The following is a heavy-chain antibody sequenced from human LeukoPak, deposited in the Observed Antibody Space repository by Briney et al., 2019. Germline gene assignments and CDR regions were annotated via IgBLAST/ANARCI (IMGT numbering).Heavy chain of an antibody. CDR1: GFTFSNYA. CDR2: VSVNGYST. Sequence: GGSLRLSCAASGFTFSNYAMRWVRQAPGKGLEWVSTVSVNGYSTDYADSVKGRFTISRDNSKNTVYLQMNSLGAEDSAVYYCAKDQYTDSSAASDYWGQGILVTVSS. CDR3: AKDQYTDSSAASDY. D-gene: IGHD6-6*01. J-gene: IGHJ4*02. V-gene: IGHV3-23*01.